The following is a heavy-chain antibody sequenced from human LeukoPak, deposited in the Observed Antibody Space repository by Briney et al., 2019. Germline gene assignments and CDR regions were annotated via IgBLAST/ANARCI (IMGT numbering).Heavy chain of an antibody. J-gene: IGHJ4*02. Sequence: PGGSLRLSCAASGFTFSSYSMNWVRQAPGKGLEWVSSISSSSSYIYYADSVKGRFTTSRDNAKNSLYLQMNSLRAEDTAVYYCARVDDFWSGRDYWGQGTLVTVSS. CDR2: ISSSSSYI. V-gene: IGHV3-21*01. CDR3: ARVDDFWSGRDY. CDR1: GFTFSSYS. D-gene: IGHD3-3*01.